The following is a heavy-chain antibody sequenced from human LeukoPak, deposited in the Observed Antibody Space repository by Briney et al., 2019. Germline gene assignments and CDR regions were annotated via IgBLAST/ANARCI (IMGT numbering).Heavy chain of an antibody. CDR2: INSDGGST. J-gene: IGHJ4*02. V-gene: IGHV3-74*01. D-gene: IGHD6-13*01. Sequence: PGGSLRLSCAPSGFTLSSYWMHWVRQAPGKGLVWVSRINSDGGSTSYADSVKGRFTISRDNAKNTLYLQMNRLRAEDTAVYYCAREWGGSSSWYAGYWGQGTLVTVSS. CDR3: AREWGGSSSWYAGY. CDR1: GFTLSSYW.